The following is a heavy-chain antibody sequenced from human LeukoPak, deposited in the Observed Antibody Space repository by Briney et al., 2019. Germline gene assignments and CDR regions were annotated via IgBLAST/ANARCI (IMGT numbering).Heavy chain of an antibody. J-gene: IGHJ4*02. D-gene: IGHD2-15*01. Sequence: GGSLRLSCAASGFSSTTHNMNWVRQAPGKGLEWISYISGSGEAIFYADSVQGRFTISRDNAKNSIYLQMNTLRAEDTAVYCCARTYGSGSLDYGGQGTLVTVSS. CDR3: ARTYGSGSLDY. V-gene: IGHV3-48*01. CDR2: ISGSGEAI. CDR1: GFSSTTHN.